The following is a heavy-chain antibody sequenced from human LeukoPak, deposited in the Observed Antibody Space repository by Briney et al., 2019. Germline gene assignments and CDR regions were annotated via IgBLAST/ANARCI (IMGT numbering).Heavy chain of an antibody. J-gene: IGHJ4*02. D-gene: IGHD6-19*01. CDR2: MYNSGST. V-gene: IGHV4-59*12. CDR1: GGSISSYY. Sequence: SETLSLTCTVSGGSISSYYWSWIRQPPGKGLEWIGYMYNSGSTNYNPSLKSRVTISVDTSKNQFSLKLSSVTATDTAVYYCARGALAGNYFDYWGQGTLVTVSS. CDR3: ARGALAGNYFDY.